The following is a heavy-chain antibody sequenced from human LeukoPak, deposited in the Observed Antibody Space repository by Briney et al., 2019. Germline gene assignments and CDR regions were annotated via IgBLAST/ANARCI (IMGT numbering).Heavy chain of an antibody. D-gene: IGHD6-19*01. Sequence: SGPTLVKPTQTLTLTCTFSGFSLSTSGVGVGWIRQPPGKALEWLALIYWDDDKRYSPSLKSRLTISKDTSKNQVVLTMTNMDPVDTATYYCAHTIVVAGTKSSPFDVWGQGTMVTVSS. J-gene: IGHJ3*01. CDR1: GFSLSTSGVG. CDR2: IYWDDDK. CDR3: AHTIVVAGTKSSPFDV. V-gene: IGHV2-5*02.